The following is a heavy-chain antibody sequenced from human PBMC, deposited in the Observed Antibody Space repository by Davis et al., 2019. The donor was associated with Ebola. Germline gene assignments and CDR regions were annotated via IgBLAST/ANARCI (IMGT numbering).Heavy chain of an antibody. J-gene: IGHJ2*01. CDR1: GFTFSSYW. D-gene: IGHD3-10*01. V-gene: IGHV3-74*01. CDR3: ARVALTMVRGVIITKYWYFDL. Sequence: GESLKISCAASGFTFSSYWMHWVRQAPGKGLVWVSRINSDGSSTSYADSVKGRFTISRDNAKNTLYLQMNSLRAEDTAVYYCARVALTMVRGVIITKYWYFDLWGRGTLVTVSS. CDR2: INSDGSST.